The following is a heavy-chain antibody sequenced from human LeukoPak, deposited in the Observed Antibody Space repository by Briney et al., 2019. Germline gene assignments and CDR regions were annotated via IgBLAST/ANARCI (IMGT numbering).Heavy chain of an antibody. CDR3: ASRYYDSSGYYRFDY. Sequence: ASVKVSCKASGYTFTSYDINWVQQATGQGLEWMGWMNPNSGNKGYAQKFQGRVTMTRDTSISTAYMELSRLRSDDTAVYYCASRYYDSSGYYRFDYWGQGTLVTVSS. CDR2: MNPNSGNK. CDR1: GYTFTSYD. D-gene: IGHD3-22*01. V-gene: IGHV1-8*01. J-gene: IGHJ4*02.